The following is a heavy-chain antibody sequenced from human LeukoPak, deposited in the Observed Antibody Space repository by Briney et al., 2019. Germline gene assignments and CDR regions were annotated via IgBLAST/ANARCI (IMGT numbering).Heavy chain of an antibody. J-gene: IGHJ4*02. V-gene: IGHV4-34*01. Sequence: PSETLSLTCAVYGGSFSGYYWSWIRQPPGKGLEWIGEINHSGSTNYNPSLKSRVTISVDTSKNQFSLELSSVTAADTAVYYCARANSSSGFDYWGQGTLVTVSS. CDR1: GGSFSGYY. D-gene: IGHD6-6*01. CDR2: INHSGST. CDR3: ARANSSSGFDY.